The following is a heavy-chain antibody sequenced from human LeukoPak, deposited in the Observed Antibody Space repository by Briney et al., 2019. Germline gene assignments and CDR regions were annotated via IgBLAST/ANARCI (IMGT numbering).Heavy chain of an antibody. CDR1: GGSISSYY. D-gene: IGHD1-20*01. CDR3: ARETWGITSAFDI. CDR2: IYYSGST. V-gene: IGHV4-59*01. Sequence: SETLSLTCTVSGGSISSYYWSWIRQPPGKGLEWIGYIYYSGSTNYNPSLKSRVTISVDTSKNQFSLKLSSVTAADTAVYYCARETWGITSAFDIWGQGTMVTVSS. J-gene: IGHJ3*02.